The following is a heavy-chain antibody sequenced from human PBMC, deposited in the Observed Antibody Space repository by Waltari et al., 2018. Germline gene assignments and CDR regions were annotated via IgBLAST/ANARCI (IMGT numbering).Heavy chain of an antibody. V-gene: IGHV4-59*01. CDR1: GASITTYY. CDR3: ARDYPAAHVFDY. J-gene: IGHJ4*02. Sequence: QVQLQESGTGLAKPSVTLSLTCTVSGASITTYYYSWFRKPPGKGLQCIGSMYYTGTAYYNPSLKSRVTISLDTSKNQFSLSLTSVTTADTAVYYCARDYPAAHVFDYWGQGTVVAVSS. CDR2: MYYTGTA. D-gene: IGHD2-15*01.